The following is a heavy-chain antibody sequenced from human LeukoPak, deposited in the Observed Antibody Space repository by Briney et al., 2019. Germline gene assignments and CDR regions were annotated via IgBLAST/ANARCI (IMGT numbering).Heavy chain of an antibody. D-gene: IGHD4-17*01. CDR1: GYTFTSYY. J-gene: IGHJ4*02. Sequence: ASVKVSCKASGYTFTSYYMHWVRQAPGQGLEWMGIIDPSGGSTSYAQKFQGRVTMTRDTSTSTVYMELSSLRSEDRAVYYCARERTLTRIGVATQLAYWGQGTLVTVSS. V-gene: IGHV1-46*01. CDR3: ARERTLTRIGVATQLAY. CDR2: IDPSGGST.